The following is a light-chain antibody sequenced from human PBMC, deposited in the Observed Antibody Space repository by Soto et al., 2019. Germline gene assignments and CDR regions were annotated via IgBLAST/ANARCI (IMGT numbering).Light chain of an antibody. CDR3: QQNYSIPIT. V-gene: IGKV1-39*01. J-gene: IGKJ5*01. CDR1: QSISTY. Sequence: DIQMTQSPSSLSASIGDRVTITCRASQSISTYLNWYHHEPGKAPDLLIYAASSLKSGAPSRFSGSGSGTHFTLTITGLQPADFATYYCQQNYSIPITFGQGTRLEIK. CDR2: AAS.